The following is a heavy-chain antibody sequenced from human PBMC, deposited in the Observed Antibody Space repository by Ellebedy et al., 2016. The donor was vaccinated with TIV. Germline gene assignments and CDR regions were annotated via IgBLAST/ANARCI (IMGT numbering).Heavy chain of an antibody. D-gene: IGHD6-13*01. CDR2: IEQDGSEK. Sequence: GESLKISCAASGFSFSSYWMSWVRQAPGKGLEWVANIEQDGSEKYYVDSVKGRFTISRDNAKNSLYLQMNSLRAEDTAVYCCAREGQYGGSWYWGYFDLWGRGTLVTVSS. J-gene: IGHJ2*01. V-gene: IGHV3-7*01. CDR1: GFSFSSYW. CDR3: AREGQYGGSWYWGYFDL.